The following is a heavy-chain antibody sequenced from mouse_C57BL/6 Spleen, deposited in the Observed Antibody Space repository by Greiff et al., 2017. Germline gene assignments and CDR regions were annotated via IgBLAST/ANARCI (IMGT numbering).Heavy chain of an antibody. Sequence: QVQLLQPGAELVRPGSSVKLSCKASGYTFSSYWMHWVKQRPIQGLEWIGNIDPADSDTHYNQKFKDKATLTVDKSSSTDYMQLSSLTSEDSAVYYCARRARDYWGQGTTLTVSS. CDR3: ARRARDY. CDR2: IDPADSDT. CDR1: GYTFSSYW. V-gene: IGHV1-52*01. J-gene: IGHJ2*01.